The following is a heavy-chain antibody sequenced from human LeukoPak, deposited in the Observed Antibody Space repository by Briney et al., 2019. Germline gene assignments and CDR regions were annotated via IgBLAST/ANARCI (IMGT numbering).Heavy chain of an antibody. J-gene: IGHJ4*02. V-gene: IGHV4-39*07. CDR1: GGSISSSSYY. Sequence: SETLSLTCTVSGGSISSSSYYWGWLRQPPGKGLEWIGSIYYSGSTYYNPSLKRRFTISVDTAKNQFSLKLSSVTAADTAVYYCAREPGYCSSTSCSYFDYWGQGTLVTVSS. CDR2: IYYSGST. CDR3: AREPGYCSSTSCSYFDY. D-gene: IGHD2-2*01.